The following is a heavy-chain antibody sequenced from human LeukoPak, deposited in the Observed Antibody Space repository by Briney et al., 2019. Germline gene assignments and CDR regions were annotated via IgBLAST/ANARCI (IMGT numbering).Heavy chain of an antibody. V-gene: IGHV3-23*01. J-gene: IGHJ4*02. CDR1: GFTFSSYA. Sequence: PGGSLRLSCAASGFTFSSYAMSWVRQAPGKGLEWVSAISGSGGSTYYADSVKGRFTISRDNSKNTLYLQMNSLRAEDTAVYYCAKGDWTDYYDSSGYYPYYFDYWGQGTLVTVSS. CDR3: AKGDWTDYYDSSGYYPYYFDY. CDR2: ISGSGGST. D-gene: IGHD3-22*01.